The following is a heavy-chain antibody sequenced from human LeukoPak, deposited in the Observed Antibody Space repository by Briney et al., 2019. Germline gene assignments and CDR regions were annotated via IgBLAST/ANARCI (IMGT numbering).Heavy chain of an antibody. CDR2: ISYDGRNK. CDR3: ARDWESYYASSGDYMGY. D-gene: IGHD3-22*01. V-gene: IGHV3-30*04. J-gene: IGHJ4*02. CDR1: GFTLSNYA. Sequence: GGSLRLSCVASGFTLSNYAMHWVRQAPGKGLEWVTLISYDGRNKYYADSVKGRFTVSRDNSKNTLHLQMNRLSAEDTAVYYCARDWESYYASSGDYMGYWGQGTLVTVSS.